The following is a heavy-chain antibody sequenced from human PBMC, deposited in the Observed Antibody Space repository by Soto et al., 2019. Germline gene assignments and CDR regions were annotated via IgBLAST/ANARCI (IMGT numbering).Heavy chain of an antibody. V-gene: IGHV3-11*01. D-gene: IGHD2-2*01. CDR3: ARDWDIVVVPAANYFDY. CDR1: GFTFSDYY. CDR2: ISSSGSTI. J-gene: IGHJ4*02. Sequence: PGGSLRLSCAASGFTFSDYYMSWIRQAPGKGLEWVSYISSSGSTIYYADSVKGRFTISRDNAKNSLYLQMNSLRAEDTAVYYCARDWDIVVVPAANYFDYWGQGTLVTVSS.